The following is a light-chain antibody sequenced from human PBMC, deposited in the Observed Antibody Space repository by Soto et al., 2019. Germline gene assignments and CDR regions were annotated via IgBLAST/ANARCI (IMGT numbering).Light chain of an antibody. CDR1: QSVTSN. V-gene: IGKV3-20*01. CDR2: GAS. J-gene: IGKJ5*01. Sequence: EMVMTQSPATLSVSPGERATLSFRASQSVTSNLAWYQQKPGQTPRLLIYGASSRATGIPDRFSGSGSGTDFTLTISRLEPEDFAVYFCQQYGSSPPFGQGTRLEIK. CDR3: QQYGSSPP.